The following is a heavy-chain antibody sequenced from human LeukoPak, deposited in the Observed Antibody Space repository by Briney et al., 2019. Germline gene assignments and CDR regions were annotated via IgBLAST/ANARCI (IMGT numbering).Heavy chain of an antibody. CDR1: GGTFSGYA. CDR3: ASLEGGYETRYYYYMDV. J-gene: IGHJ6*03. D-gene: IGHD5-12*01. V-gene: IGHV1-69*13. Sequence: ASVKVSCKASGGTFSGYAISWVRQAPGQGLEWMGGIIPIFGTANYAQKFQGRVTINADESTRRAYMEMSSLRSEDTVVYYCASLEGGYETRYYYYMDVWGKGTTVTVPS. CDR2: IIPIFGTA.